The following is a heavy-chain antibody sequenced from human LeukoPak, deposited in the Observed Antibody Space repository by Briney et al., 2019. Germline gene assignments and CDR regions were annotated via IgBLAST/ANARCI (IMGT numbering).Heavy chain of an antibody. V-gene: IGHV1-2*02. D-gene: IGHD3-22*01. CDR2: INPNSGGT. CDR3: ARAEALSDNSGYYEDY. J-gene: IGHJ4*02. Sequence: ASVKVSCKASGYTFTGYYMHWVRQAPGQGLEWMGWINPNSGGTDYAQKFQGRVTMTRDTSISTTYMELSRLRSDDTAVYHCARAEALSDNSGYYEDYWGQGTLVTVSS. CDR1: GYTFTGYY.